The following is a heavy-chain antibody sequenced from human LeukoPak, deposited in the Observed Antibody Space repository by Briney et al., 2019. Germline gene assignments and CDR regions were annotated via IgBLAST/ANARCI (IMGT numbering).Heavy chain of an antibody. CDR2: ISSSSSYI. J-gene: IGHJ4*02. CDR3: ARDRVSEYYFDY. CDR1: GFTLSSYS. D-gene: IGHD6-13*01. Sequence: GGSLRLSCAASGFTLSSYSMNWVRQAPGKGLEWVSSISSSSSYIYYADSVKGRFTISRDNAKNSLYLQMNSLRAEDTAVYYCARDRVSEYYFDYWGQGTLVTVSS. V-gene: IGHV3-21*04.